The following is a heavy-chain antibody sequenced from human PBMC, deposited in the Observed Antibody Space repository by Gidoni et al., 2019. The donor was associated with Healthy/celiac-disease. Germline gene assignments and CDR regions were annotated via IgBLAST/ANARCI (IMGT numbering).Heavy chain of an antibody. Sequence: QVQLVESGGGVVQPGRSLKLSCAASGFTFSSYGMHWVRQAPGKGLEWVAVIWYDGSNKYYADSVKGRFTISRDNSKNTLYQQMNSLRDEDTAVYYCARGDLWPTSMYYFDYWGQGTLVTVSS. CDR1: GFTFSSYG. V-gene: IGHV3-33*01. CDR2: IWYDGSNK. J-gene: IGHJ4*02. CDR3: ARGDLWPTSMYYFDY. D-gene: IGHD2-21*01.